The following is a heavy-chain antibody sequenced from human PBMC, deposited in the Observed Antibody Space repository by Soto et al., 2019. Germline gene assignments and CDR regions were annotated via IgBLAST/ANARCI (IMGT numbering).Heavy chain of an antibody. J-gene: IGHJ4*02. Sequence: EVQLVESGGGLVKPGGSLRLSCAASGFSFSNYDMSWVRQAPGKGLEWVSSISTTSSHIYYADSLRGRFTISRDNAKKSLYLQMSSLRAEDTAVYYCARDLEKDLVTALDYWGQGTLVTVSS. CDR1: GFSFSNYD. D-gene: IGHD5-18*01. V-gene: IGHV3-21*01. CDR3: ARDLEKDLVTALDY. CDR2: ISTTSSHI.